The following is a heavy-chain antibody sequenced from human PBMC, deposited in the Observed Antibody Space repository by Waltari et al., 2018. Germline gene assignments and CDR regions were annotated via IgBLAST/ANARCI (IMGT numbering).Heavy chain of an antibody. CDR3: TTDQYSGSYYDAFDI. Sequence: EVQLVESGGGLVKPGGSLRLSCAASGFTFSNAWMSWVRQAPGKGLEWVGRIKSKTGCGTTDYAAPVKCRFTISRDDSKNTLYLQMNSLKTEDTAVYYCTTDQYSGSYYDAFDIWGQGTMVTVSS. CDR2: IKSKTGCGTT. D-gene: IGHD1-26*01. CDR1: GFTFSNAW. V-gene: IGHV3-15*01. J-gene: IGHJ3*02.